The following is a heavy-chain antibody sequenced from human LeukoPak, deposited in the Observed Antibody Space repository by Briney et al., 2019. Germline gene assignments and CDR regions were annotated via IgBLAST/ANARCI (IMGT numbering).Heavy chain of an antibody. D-gene: IGHD6-13*01. J-gene: IGHJ4*02. CDR3: AKDPSRAAADDY. Sequence: GGSLRLSCAASGFTFSNYAMSWVRQSPGKGLEWVSAISATTSTTYYADSVRGRFTISRDNSKNTLYLQMNSLRAEDTAVYYCAKDPSRAAADDYWGQGTLVTVSS. CDR2: ISATTSTT. V-gene: IGHV3-23*01. CDR1: GFTFSNYA.